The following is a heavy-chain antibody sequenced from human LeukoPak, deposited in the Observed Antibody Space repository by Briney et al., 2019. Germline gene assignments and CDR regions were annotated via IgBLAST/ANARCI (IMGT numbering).Heavy chain of an antibody. J-gene: IGHJ4*02. CDR2: TKEDGGEK. CDR1: GFTFSTYW. V-gene: IGHV3-7*01. Sequence: GGSLRLSCAASGFTFSTYWMSWVRQAPGKGLEWVANTKEDGGEKYYADSVKGRFTISRDNSKNTLYLQMNSLRAEDTAVYYCAKDLDDYGGNPGGWYNWGQGTLVTVSS. D-gene: IGHD4-23*01. CDR3: AKDLDDYGGNPGGWYN.